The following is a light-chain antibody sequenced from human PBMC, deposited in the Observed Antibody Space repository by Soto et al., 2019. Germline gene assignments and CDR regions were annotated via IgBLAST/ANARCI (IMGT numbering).Light chain of an antibody. CDR2: DAS. Sequence: EIVLTQSPDTLSVSPGERATLSCRASQSISRTLAWYQQKSGQPPRLLIYDASNRATGIPARFSGSGSGTDFTLTISRLEPEDFAVYYCQQYGSSPRTFGQGTKVDI. J-gene: IGKJ1*01. CDR3: QQYGSSPRT. V-gene: IGKV3-20*01. CDR1: QSISRT.